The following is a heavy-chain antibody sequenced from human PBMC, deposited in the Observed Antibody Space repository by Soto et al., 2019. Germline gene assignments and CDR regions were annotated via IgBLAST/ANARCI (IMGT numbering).Heavy chain of an antibody. J-gene: IGHJ4*02. CDR2: IYYSGST. CDR1: GGSISSGGYY. D-gene: IGHD3-22*01. V-gene: IGHV4-31*03. CDR3: ARGRYYESSYYFDY. Sequence: PSETLSLTCTVSGGSISSGGYYWSWIRQHPGKGLEWIGYIYYSGSTYYNPSLKSRVTISVDTSKNQFSLKLSSVTAADTAVYYCARGRYYESSYYFDYWGQGTLVTVSS.